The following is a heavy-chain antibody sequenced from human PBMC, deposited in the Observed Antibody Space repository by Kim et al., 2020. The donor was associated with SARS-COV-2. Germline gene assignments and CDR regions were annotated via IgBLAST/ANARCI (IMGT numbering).Heavy chain of an antibody. CDR1: GFTVSVDH. J-gene: IGHJ5*02. V-gene: IGHV3-53*01. Sequence: GGSLRLSCAASGFTVSVDHIFFFLLSLFILLEWVSLLFSDSRTFYADSVKGRFTISRYDSRNTVYLEMNSLRPEDTAAYYCARHDWFDPWGHGTQVTVSS. CDR2: LFSDSRT. CDR3: ARHDWFDP.